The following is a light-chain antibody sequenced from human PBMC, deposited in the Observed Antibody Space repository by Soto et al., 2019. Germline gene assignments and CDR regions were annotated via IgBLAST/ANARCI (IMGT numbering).Light chain of an antibody. J-gene: IGKJ1*01. CDR2: DVS. CDR1: QTISGW. Sequence: DIQMTQSPSTLSASVGDRVTITCRASQTISGWLAWYQQKPGKAPKLLIYDVSSLESGVPSRFSGSGSGTEFTLTISSLQPDYSATYYCQQYNTFWTFGQGTKVEIK. CDR3: QQYNTFWT. V-gene: IGKV1-5*01.